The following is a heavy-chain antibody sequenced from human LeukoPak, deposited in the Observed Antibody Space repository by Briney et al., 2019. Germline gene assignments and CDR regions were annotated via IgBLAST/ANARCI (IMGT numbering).Heavy chain of an antibody. V-gene: IGHV3-23*01. Sequence: GGSLRLSCAASGFTFSSYAMSWVRQAPGKGLEWVSAISGSGGSTYYADSVKGRFTISRDNSKNTLYLQMNSLRAEDTAVYYCAKDLYSSSSAGLDYWGQGTLVTVSS. D-gene: IGHD6-6*01. J-gene: IGHJ4*02. CDR3: AKDLYSSSSAGLDY. CDR2: ISGSGGST. CDR1: GFTFSSYA.